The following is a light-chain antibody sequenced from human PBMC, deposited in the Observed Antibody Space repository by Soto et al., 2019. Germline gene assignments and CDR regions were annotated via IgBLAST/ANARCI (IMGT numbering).Light chain of an antibody. CDR2: QLT. CDR3: SSFTSRFTFV. CDR1: SSAVGGYKF. Sequence: QSALTQPASVCGSPGQSITMSCTGTSSAVGGYKFASWYQQHPGKAPKLMISQLTNRPSGVSDTFSGSKPXNTSSLTISGLQPEDEADYYCSSFTSRFTFVFGTGTKVTVL. J-gene: IGLJ1*01. V-gene: IGLV2-14*01.